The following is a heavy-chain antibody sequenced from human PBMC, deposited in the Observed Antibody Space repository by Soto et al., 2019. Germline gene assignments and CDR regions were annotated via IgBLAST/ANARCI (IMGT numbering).Heavy chain of an antibody. J-gene: IGHJ4*01. V-gene: IGHV4-59*01. D-gene: IGHD5-12*01. CDR3: AKDPYSGYFLRVDY. CDR2: IFSSGST. Sequence: SETLSLTCTVSGDSISSFYWTWIRQPPGKGLEWVGYIFSSGSTNYNPSLKSRVTISVDTSENQFSLKLTSVTAADTAVYYCAKDPYSGYFLRVDYWGHGTLVTVSS. CDR1: GDSISSFY.